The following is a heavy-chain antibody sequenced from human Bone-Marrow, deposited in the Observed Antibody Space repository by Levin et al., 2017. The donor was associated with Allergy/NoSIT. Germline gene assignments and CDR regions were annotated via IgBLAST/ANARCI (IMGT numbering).Heavy chain of an antibody. J-gene: IGHJ4*02. CDR2: IKSKVNKYAT. CDR3: VRLDIAAAGSDVDF. D-gene: IGHD6-13*01. V-gene: IGHV3-73*01. CDR1: GFTFSDAS. Sequence: GESLKISCEVSGFTFSDASMHWVRQASGKGLEWVGRIKSKVNKYATADAVSVKGRFTISRDDSKNTAYLQMNSLKTEDTAVYYCVRLDIAAAGSDVDFWGQGTLVTVSS.